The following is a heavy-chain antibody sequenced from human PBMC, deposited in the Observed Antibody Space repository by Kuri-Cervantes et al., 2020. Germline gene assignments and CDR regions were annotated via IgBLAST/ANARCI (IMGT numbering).Heavy chain of an antibody. Sequence: SQTLSLTCAVSGGSISSGGYSWSWIRQPPGKGLEWIGYINHSGSTYYNPSLKSRVTISVDRSKNQFSLKLSSVTAADTAVYYCARVNPYCGGDCWGYFDYWGQGTLVTVSS. CDR1: GGSISSGGYS. CDR3: ARVNPYCGGDCWGYFDY. D-gene: IGHD2-21*02. J-gene: IGHJ4*02. V-gene: IGHV4-30-2*01. CDR2: INHSGST.